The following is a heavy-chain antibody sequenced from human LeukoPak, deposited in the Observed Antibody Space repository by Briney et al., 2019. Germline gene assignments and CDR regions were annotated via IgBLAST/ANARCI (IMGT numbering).Heavy chain of an antibody. CDR2: ISTYNGNT. Sequence: GASVKVSCKASGYTFNSEGISWVRQAPGQGLEWMGWISTYNGNTNYAQKVQGRVTMTTDTSTSTAYMELRNLRSDDTAVYYCARRIYGSADAFDIWGQGTMVTVSS. CDR1: GYTFNSEG. D-gene: IGHD3-10*01. V-gene: IGHV1-18*01. CDR3: ARRIYGSADAFDI. J-gene: IGHJ3*02.